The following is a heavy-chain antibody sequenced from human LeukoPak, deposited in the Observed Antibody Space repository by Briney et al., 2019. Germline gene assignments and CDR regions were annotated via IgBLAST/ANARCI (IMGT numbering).Heavy chain of an antibody. CDR1: GGSISSSSYS. J-gene: IGHJ4*02. CDR2: IYYSGST. D-gene: IGHD3-16*01. V-gene: IGHV4-39*01. Sequence: KPSETLSLTCTVSGGSISSSSYSWGWIRQPPGKGLEWIGSIYYSGSTYYNPSLKSRVTISVDTSKNQFSLKLSSVTAADTAVYYCARHGHDLYGFLHPFDYWGQGTLVTVSS. CDR3: ARHGHDLYGFLHPFDY.